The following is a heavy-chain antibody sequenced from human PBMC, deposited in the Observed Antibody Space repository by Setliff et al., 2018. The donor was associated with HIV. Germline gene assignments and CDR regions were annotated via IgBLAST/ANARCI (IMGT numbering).Heavy chain of an antibody. CDR1: GYIFTGFG. Sequence: VASVKVSCKTSGYIFTGFGLTWVRQAPGQGLEWMGWISAYNGNRNYAQRVQDRVTMTTDTSTRTAYMELRSLRSDDTAVYYCARARYGGFDHWGQGSLVTVSS. J-gene: IGHJ4*02. CDR2: ISAYNGNR. V-gene: IGHV1-18*01. D-gene: IGHD3-16*01. CDR3: ARARYGGFDH.